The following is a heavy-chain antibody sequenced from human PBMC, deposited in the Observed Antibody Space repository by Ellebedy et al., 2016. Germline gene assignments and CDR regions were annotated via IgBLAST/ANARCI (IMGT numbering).Heavy chain of an antibody. CDR3: AKEVAAAAPSPSYYGMDV. Sequence: GESLKISCAASGFTFSSYTMRWVRQAPGKGLEWVSDISGSGGSTYYADSVKGRFTISRDNSKNTLYLQMNSLRAEDTAVYYCAKEVAAAAPSPSYYGMDVWGQGTTVTVSS. V-gene: IGHV3-23*01. CDR1: GFTFSSYT. J-gene: IGHJ6*02. D-gene: IGHD6-13*01. CDR2: ISGSGGST.